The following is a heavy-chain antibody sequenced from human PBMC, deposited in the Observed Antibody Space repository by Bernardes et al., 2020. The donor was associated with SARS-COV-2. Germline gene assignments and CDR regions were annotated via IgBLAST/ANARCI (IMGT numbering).Heavy chain of an antibody. J-gene: IGHJ4*02. CDR1: GYMFSNYN. Sequence: ASVKVSCKASGYMFSNYNMHWVRQAPGQRLEWMGWIYGGNGNTKYSENFQDRVSISRDTSKRQFYLKLSSVTAADTAVYFCAQIVTAGLGYWGQGTLVAVSS. V-gene: IGHV1-3*01. CDR2: IYGGNGNT. D-gene: IGHD1-26*01. CDR3: AQIVTAGLGY.